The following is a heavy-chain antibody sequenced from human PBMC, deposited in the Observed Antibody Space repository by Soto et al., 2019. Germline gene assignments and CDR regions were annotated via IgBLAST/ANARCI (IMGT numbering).Heavy chain of an antibody. CDR2: INHSGST. Sequence: PSSTLSLTCAFYGGSFSDYYWTWIRQPPGKGLEWIGEINHSGSTNYNPSLKSRVTISVDTSKNQFSLRVRSVTAADTAVYYCARAFKSYYDRSLGYWGQGTLVTVSS. V-gene: IGHV4-34*01. D-gene: IGHD3-22*01. CDR3: ARAFKSYYDRSLGY. CDR1: GGSFSDYY. J-gene: IGHJ4*02.